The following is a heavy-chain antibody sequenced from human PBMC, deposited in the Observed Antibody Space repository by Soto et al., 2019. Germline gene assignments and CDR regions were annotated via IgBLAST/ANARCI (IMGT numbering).Heavy chain of an antibody. V-gene: IGHV3-66*01. CDR3: ARDRRTPLNAFDI. CDR1: GFTVSSNY. J-gene: IGHJ3*02. CDR2: IYSGGST. Sequence: GGSLRLSCAASGFTVSSNYMSWVRQAPGKGLEWVSVIYSGGSTYYADSEKGRFTISKNNSKNTLYLQMNSLRVDDTAVYYCARDRRTPLNAFDIWGQGTMVTVSS.